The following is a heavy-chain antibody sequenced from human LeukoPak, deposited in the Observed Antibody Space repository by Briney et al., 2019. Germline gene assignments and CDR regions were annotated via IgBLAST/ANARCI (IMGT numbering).Heavy chain of an antibody. J-gene: IGHJ3*02. CDR3: ARGADIVATIKTPRAFDI. CDR1: GFTFSSYS. D-gene: IGHD5-12*01. V-gene: IGHV3-21*01. CDR2: ISSSSSYI. Sequence: GGSLRLSCAASGFTFSSYSMNWVRQAPGKGLEWVSSISSSSSYIYYAGSVKGRFTISRDNAKNSLYLQMNSLRDEDTAVYYCARGADIVATIKTPRAFDIWGQGTMVTVSS.